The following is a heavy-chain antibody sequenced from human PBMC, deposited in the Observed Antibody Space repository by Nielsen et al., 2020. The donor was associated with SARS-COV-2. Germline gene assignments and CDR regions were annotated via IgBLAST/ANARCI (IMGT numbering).Heavy chain of an antibody. CDR1: GFTFSDYY. D-gene: IGHD6-19*01. J-gene: IGHJ6*02. CDR2: ISSSSSYT. CDR3: AREGAVAGTGYYYGMDV. Sequence: GGSLRLSCAASGFTFSDYYMSWIRQAPGKGLEWVSYISSSSSYTNYADSVKGRFTISRDNAKNSLYLQMNSLRAEDTAVYYCAREGAVAGTGYYYGMDVWGQGTTVTVSS. V-gene: IGHV3-11*05.